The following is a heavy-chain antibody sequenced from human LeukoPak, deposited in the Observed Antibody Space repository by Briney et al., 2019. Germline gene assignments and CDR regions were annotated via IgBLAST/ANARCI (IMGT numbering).Heavy chain of an antibody. CDR3: VKGGHKLDIQTTHYYYGLDV. V-gene: IGHV3-74*03. D-gene: IGHD4-17*01. Sequence: GGSLRLSCVASGFTLSDHWTYWVRQGPGRGLAHVSRIESDASRTTYADSVKGRFIISRDDAKNTMYLQMNSLRGEDTAVYYCVKGGHKLDIQTTHYYYGLDVWGQGTTVAVSS. CDR1: GFTLSDHW. CDR2: IESDASRT. J-gene: IGHJ6*02.